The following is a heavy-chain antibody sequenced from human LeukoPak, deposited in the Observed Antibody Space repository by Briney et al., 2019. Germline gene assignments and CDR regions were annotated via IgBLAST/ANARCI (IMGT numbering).Heavy chain of an antibody. Sequence: ASVKVSCKASGYTFTSYGISWVRQAPGQGLEWMGWISAYNGNTNYAQKLQGRVTMTTDTSTSTAYMELRSLRSDDTAVYYCARLTVYCSSTSCYVDAFDIWGQGTMVTVCS. J-gene: IGHJ3*02. CDR3: ARLTVYCSSTSCYVDAFDI. V-gene: IGHV1-18*01. D-gene: IGHD2-2*01. CDR2: ISAYNGNT. CDR1: GYTFTSYG.